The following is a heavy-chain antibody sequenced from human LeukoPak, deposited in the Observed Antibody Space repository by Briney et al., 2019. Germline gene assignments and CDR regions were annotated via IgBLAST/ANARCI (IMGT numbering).Heavy chain of an antibody. Sequence: ASVKVSCKASGYTFTTYGINWVRQAPGQGLEWMGWISAYNGNTNYAQKLQGRVTMTTDTSTSTAYMELTSLRSDDTAVYYCARDRIAVRPGWFDPWGQGTLVTVSS. CDR1: GYTFTTYG. D-gene: IGHD6-6*01. CDR3: ARDRIAVRPGWFDP. CDR2: ISAYNGNT. J-gene: IGHJ5*02. V-gene: IGHV1-18*01.